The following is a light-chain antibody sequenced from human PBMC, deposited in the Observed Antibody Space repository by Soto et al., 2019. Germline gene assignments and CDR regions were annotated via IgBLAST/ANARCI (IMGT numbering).Light chain of an antibody. CDR2: SNN. Sequence: QSVLTQPPSASGTPGQRVTISCSGSSSNIGSNYVYWYQQLPGTAPKLLIYSNNQRPSGVPDRFSGSKSGTSASLAISGLRSEDEADYYCAAWDDSLSGQVFGTGTKVPS. CDR3: AAWDDSLSGQV. CDR1: SSNIGSNY. J-gene: IGLJ1*01. V-gene: IGLV1-47*02.